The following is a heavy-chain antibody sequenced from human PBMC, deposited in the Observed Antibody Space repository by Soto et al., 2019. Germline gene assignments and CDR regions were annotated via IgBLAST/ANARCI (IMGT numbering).Heavy chain of an antibody. D-gene: IGHD5-18*01. Sequence: TLSLTCSVSGAIVTSGENYWSWVRQPPGKGLEWLGYIYDSGVTSYTPALKSRVTLSLDRPNNQVSLKLRSVTAADTAVYFCVRDLAHGYNGNVWGQGTLVTV. V-gene: IGHV4-30-4*08. J-gene: IGHJ3*01. CDR2: IYDSGVT. CDR1: GAIVTSGENY. CDR3: VRDLAHGYNGNV.